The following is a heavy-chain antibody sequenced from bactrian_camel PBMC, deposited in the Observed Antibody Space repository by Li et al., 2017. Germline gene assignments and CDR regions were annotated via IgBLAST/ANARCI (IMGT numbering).Heavy chain of an antibody. CDR2: IASYDAR. CDR3: AAGLRAVGVGCWSASYNY. V-gene: IGHV3S53*01. Sequence: HVQLVESGGGSVQAGGSLRLSCAASAITYSNSCMGWFRQAPGKEREGVAVIASYDARTYADSVKGRFTISKDSAKNTLYLQMNSLKPEDTAMYYCAAGLRAVGVGCWSASYNYWGQGTQVTVS. J-gene: IGHJ4*01. D-gene: IGHD3*01. CDR1: AITYSNSC.